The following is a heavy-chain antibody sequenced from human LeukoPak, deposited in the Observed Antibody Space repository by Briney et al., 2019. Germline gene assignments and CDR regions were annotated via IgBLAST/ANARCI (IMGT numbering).Heavy chain of an antibody. Sequence: ASVKVSCKASGYTFTAYYIHWVRQAPGQGLEWMGWINPNTGGTNYAQKFQGRVTMTRDTSLSTASMELSRLRSDDTAVYYCARLVVVPTARWFDPWGQGTLVTVSS. CDR1: GYTFTAYY. V-gene: IGHV1-2*02. CDR2: INPNTGGT. CDR3: ARLVVVPTARWFDP. J-gene: IGHJ5*02. D-gene: IGHD2-2*01.